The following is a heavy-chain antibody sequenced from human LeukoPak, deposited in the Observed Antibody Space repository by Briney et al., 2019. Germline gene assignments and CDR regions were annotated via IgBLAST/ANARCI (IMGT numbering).Heavy chain of an antibody. CDR3: ARDGVGATAGPADVFDI. J-gene: IGHJ3*02. CDR2: IIGTSTV. D-gene: IGHD1-26*01. CDR1: GFTLSRHS. V-gene: IGHV3-48*01. Sequence: GGSLRLSCAASGFTLSRHSMNWVRQAPGKGLEWISYIIGTSTVYYADSVKGRFTISRDNAKNSLYLQMNSLRAEDTAMYYCARDGVGATAGPADVFDIWGQGTMVTVSS.